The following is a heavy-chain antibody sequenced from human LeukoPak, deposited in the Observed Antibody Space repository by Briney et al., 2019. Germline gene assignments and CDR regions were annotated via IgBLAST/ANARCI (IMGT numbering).Heavy chain of an antibody. Sequence: SETLSLTCTVSGGSISSSSYYWGWIRQPPGKGLEWIGSIYYSGSTYYNPSLKSRVTISVDTSKNQFSLKLSSVTAADTAVYYCAREYLDPGIAVAGTRGLFDYWGQGTLVTVSS. V-gene: IGHV4-39*07. J-gene: IGHJ4*02. CDR2: IYYSGST. CDR3: AREYLDPGIAVAGTRGLFDY. CDR1: GGSISSSSYY. D-gene: IGHD6-19*01.